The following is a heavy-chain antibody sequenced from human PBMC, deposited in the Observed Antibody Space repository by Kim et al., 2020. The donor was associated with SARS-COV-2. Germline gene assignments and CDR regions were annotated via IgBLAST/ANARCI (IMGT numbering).Heavy chain of an antibody. D-gene: IGHD3-22*01. CDR3: ARDFSETTPNYYDSSGYYYGGRWSFDD. V-gene: IGHV1-69*13. CDR2: IIPIFGTA. Sequence: SVKVSCKASGGTFSSYAISWVRQAPGKGLVWVEGIIPIFGTANYAQKFQGRVTITADEATSTAYMELSSVRSEDTAVFYCARDFSETTPNYYDSSGYYYGGRWSFDDWGQGTLVTVSS. J-gene: IGHJ4*02. CDR1: GGTFSSYA.